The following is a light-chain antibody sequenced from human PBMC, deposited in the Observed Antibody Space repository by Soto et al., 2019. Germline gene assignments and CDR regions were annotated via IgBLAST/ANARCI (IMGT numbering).Light chain of an antibody. Sequence: QPVLTQSPSASASLGASVKLTCTLSSGHSNYAIAWHQQQPEKGPRYLMKLNRDGSHSKGDGIPNRFSGSSSGAERYLTNSSLQSEDEADYYCQTWGTGIVIFGGGTKVTVL. J-gene: IGLJ2*01. CDR1: SGHSNYA. CDR2: LNRDGSH. V-gene: IGLV4-69*01. CDR3: QTWGTGIVI.